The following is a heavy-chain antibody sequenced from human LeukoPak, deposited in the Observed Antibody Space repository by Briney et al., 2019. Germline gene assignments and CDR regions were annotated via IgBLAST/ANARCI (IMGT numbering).Heavy chain of an antibody. CDR2: IYYSGST. V-gene: IGHV4-39*07. CDR3: ARDRRYTYYDILTGRGDPNWFDP. CDR1: GGSISSSSYY. D-gene: IGHD3-9*01. J-gene: IGHJ5*02. Sequence: SETLSLTCTVSGGSISSSSYYWGWIRQPPGKGLEWIGSIYYSGSTYYNPSLKSRVTISVDTSKNQFSLKLSSVTAADTAVYYCARDRRYTYYDILTGRGDPNWFDPWGQGTLVTVSS.